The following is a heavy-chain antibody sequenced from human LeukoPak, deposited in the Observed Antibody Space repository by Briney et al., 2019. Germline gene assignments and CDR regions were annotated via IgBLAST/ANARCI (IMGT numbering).Heavy chain of an antibody. CDR3: ARDLHGGWTWDY. Sequence: ASVRVSHKSSVYSFTICLMHWVRQAPGQGFVWMGKIHPSDGDTNYAQRLQGRVTMTRDSSTATVYMEVSSLRSEDTAVYYCARDLHGGWTWDYWGQGTLLTVSS. J-gene: IGHJ4*02. D-gene: IGHD6-19*01. V-gene: IGHV1-46*01. CDR2: IHPSDGDT. CDR1: VYSFTICL.